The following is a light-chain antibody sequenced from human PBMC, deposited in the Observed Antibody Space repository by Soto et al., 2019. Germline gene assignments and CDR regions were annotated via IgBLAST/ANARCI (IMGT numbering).Light chain of an antibody. CDR3: QQGGNWPLT. J-gene: IGKJ5*01. CDR2: DAS. V-gene: IGKV3-11*01. CDR1: QSVSSN. Sequence: IVLTQSPGTLLRFPGERATLSCRASQSVSSNLACYQQKRGQAPRLLIYDASSRASGIPARFSGRGSGTDFTLTISYLEPEDFAIYYCQQGGNWPLTFGQGTRLEIK.